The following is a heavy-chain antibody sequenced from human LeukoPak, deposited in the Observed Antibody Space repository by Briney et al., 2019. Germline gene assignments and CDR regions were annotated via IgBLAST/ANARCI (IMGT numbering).Heavy chain of an antibody. CDR3: AGEYGDLDY. CDR1: GGSISGFY. Sequence: SETLSLTCTVSGGSISGFYWSWIRQPAAKGLEWIGRINPSGGTNYNPSLKSRVTMSTDTSSNKFSLNLRSVTAADTAVYYCAGEYGDLDYWGRGTLVTVSS. V-gene: IGHV4-4*07. D-gene: IGHD4-17*01. J-gene: IGHJ4*02. CDR2: INPSGGT.